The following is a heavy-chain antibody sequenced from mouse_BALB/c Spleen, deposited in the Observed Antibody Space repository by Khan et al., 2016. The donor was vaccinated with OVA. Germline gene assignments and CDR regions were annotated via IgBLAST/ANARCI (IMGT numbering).Heavy chain of an antibody. Sequence: EVELVESGGDLVRPGGSLKLSCAASGFSFSSYSMSWVRQTPDKRLEWVATISSGGDYTYYPDSVKGRFTISRDNATNTLYLHMSSLKSEDTAVFYGASHLTGSVAYWGQGALVTVSA. V-gene: IGHV5-6*01. CDR1: GFSFSSYS. D-gene: IGHD4-1*01. CDR3: ASHLTGSVAY. CDR2: ISSGGDYT. J-gene: IGHJ3*01.